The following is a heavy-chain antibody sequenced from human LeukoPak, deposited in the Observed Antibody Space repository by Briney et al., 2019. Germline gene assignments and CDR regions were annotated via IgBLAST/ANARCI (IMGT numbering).Heavy chain of an antibody. J-gene: IGHJ4*02. Sequence: PGRSLRLSCAASGFTFDDYAMHWVRQAPGKGLEWVSGISWNSGSIGYADSVKGRFTISRDNAKNSLYLQMNSLRAEDTAVYYCARDFYCSGGSCKDYWGQGTLVTVSS. CDR1: GFTFDDYA. D-gene: IGHD2-15*01. V-gene: IGHV3-9*01. CDR3: ARDFYCSGGSCKDY. CDR2: ISWNSGSI.